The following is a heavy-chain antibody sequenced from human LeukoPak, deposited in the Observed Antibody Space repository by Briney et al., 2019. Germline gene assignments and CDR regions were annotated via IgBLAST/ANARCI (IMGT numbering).Heavy chain of an antibody. D-gene: IGHD2-2*01. CDR1: GYDFPTYW. CDR3: ARGRRYCSSTSCPFDY. J-gene: IGHJ4*02. V-gene: IGHV5-51*01. CDR2: IYPGDSDT. Sequence: GESLKISCKGSGYDFPTYWIAWVRQMPGKGLEWMGIIYPGDSDTRYSPSFQGQVTISADKSISTAYLQWSSLKASDTAMYYCARGRRYCSSTSCPFDYWGQGTLVTVSS.